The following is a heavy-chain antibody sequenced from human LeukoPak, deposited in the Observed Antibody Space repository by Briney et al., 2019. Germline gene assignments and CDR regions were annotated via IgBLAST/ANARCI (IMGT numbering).Heavy chain of an antibody. CDR1: GGSISSYY. D-gene: IGHD3-3*01. Sequence: SETLSLTCTVSGGSISSYYWSWIRQPAGKGLEWIGRIYTSGSTNYNPSLKSRVTMSVDTSKNQFSLKLSSVTAADTAVYYCARVRGYDFWNGPYYFDYWGQGTLVTVSS. CDR2: IYTSGST. V-gene: IGHV4-4*07. CDR3: ARVRGYDFWNGPYYFDY. J-gene: IGHJ4*02.